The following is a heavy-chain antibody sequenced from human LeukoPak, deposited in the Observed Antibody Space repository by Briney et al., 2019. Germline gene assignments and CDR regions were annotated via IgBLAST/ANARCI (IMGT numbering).Heavy chain of an antibody. D-gene: IGHD6-25*01. V-gene: IGHV3-30*03. J-gene: IGHJ4*02. Sequence: GGSLRLSCAASGFTFSSYGMHWVRQAPGKGLEWVAVISYDGSNKYYADSVKGRFTISRDNSKNTLYLQMNSLRAEDTAVYYCARAGSGSPRGLDYWGQGTLVTVSS. CDR1: GFTFSSYG. CDR3: ARAGSGSPRGLDY. CDR2: ISYDGSNK.